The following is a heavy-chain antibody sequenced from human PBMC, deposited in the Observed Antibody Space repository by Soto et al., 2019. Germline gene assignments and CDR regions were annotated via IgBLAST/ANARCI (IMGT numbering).Heavy chain of an antibody. CDR2: INSDGSST. CDR1: GFTFSSYW. Sequence: GESLKISCAASGFTFSSYWMHWVRQAPGKGLVWVSRINSDGSSTSYGDSVKGRCTISGDNAKNRLYLQMNSLRAEDTAVYYCARDSSSMAAPPSSEYGMDVWGQGTTVTVSS. V-gene: IGHV3-74*01. J-gene: IGHJ6*02. D-gene: IGHD6-6*01. CDR3: ARDSSSMAAPPSSEYGMDV.